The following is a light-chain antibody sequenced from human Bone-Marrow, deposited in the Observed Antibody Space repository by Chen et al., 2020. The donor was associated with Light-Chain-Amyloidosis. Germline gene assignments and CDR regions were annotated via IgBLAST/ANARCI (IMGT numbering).Light chain of an antibody. J-gene: IGLJ2*01. CDR3: QSADSSGTYEVI. Sequence: SYELTQPPSVSVSPGQTARITCSGDDLPTKYAYWYQQKPGQAPVLVIHRDTERPSGISERFSGSSSGTTATLTISGVQAEDGADYHGQSADSSGTYEVICGGGTKLTVL. V-gene: IGLV3-25*03. CDR1: DLPTKY. CDR2: RDT.